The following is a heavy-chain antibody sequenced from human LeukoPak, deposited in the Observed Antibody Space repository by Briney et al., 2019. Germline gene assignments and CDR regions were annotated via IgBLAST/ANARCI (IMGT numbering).Heavy chain of an antibody. D-gene: IGHD6-6*01. V-gene: IGHV3-64D*09. CDR3: VRGHSSSSNYFDY. CDR2: ISSNGGST. J-gene: IGHJ4*02. CDR1: GFTFSSYA. Sequence: TGGSLRLSCSASGFTFSSYAMRWVRQAPGEGLEYVSGISSNGGSTNYEDSVKGRFTISRDNSKNTLYLQMSSLRAEDTAVYYCVRGHSSSSNYFDYWGQGSLVTVSS.